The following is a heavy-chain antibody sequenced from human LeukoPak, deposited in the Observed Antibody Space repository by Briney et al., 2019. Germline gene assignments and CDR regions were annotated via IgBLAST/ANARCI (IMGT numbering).Heavy chain of an antibody. CDR3: NYYDSSGYYFDAFDI. Sequence: PSETLSLTCAVYGGSFSGYYWSWIRQPPGKGLEWIGSIYYSGSTYYNPSLKSRVTISVDTSKNQFSLKLSSVTAADTAVYYCNYYDSSGYYFDAFDIWGQGTMVTVSS. CDR2: IYYSGST. J-gene: IGHJ3*02. CDR1: GGSFSGYY. V-gene: IGHV4-34*01. D-gene: IGHD3-22*01.